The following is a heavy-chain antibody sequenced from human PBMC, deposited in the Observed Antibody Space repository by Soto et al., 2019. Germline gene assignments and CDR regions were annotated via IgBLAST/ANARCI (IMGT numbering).Heavy chain of an antibody. CDR3: ARSSNGYGKYYYYYGMDV. Sequence: TGGSLRLSCAASGLTVSSNYMSWVRQAPGKGLEWVSVIYSGGSTYYADSVKGRFTISRDNSKNTLYLQMNSLRAEDTAVYYCARSSNGYGKYYYYYGMDVWGQGTTVTVSS. CDR2: IYSGGST. J-gene: IGHJ6*02. V-gene: IGHV3-53*01. CDR1: GLTVSSNY. D-gene: IGHD6-19*01.